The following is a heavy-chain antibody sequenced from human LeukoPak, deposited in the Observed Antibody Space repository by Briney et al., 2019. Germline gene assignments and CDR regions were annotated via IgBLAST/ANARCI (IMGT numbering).Heavy chain of an antibody. CDR2: ISYDGSNK. V-gene: IGHV3-30*04. J-gene: IGHJ4*02. CDR3: ARGDLFGELLSNFDY. Sequence: GGSLRLSCAASGFTFSSYAMHWVRQAPGKGLEWVAVISYDGSNKYYADSVKGRFTISRDNSKNTLYLQMNSLRAEDTAVYYCARGDLFGELLSNFDYWGQGTLVTVSS. CDR1: GFTFSSYA. D-gene: IGHD3-10*02.